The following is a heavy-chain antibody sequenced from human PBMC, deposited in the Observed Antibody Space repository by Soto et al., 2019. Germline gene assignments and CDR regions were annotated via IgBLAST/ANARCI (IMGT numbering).Heavy chain of an antibody. CDR2: IYYSGST. Sequence: SETLSLTCTVSGGSISSYYWSWIWQPPGKGLEWIGYIYYSGSTNYNPSLKSRVTISVDTSKNQFSLKLSSVTAADTAVYYCARGVYDILTGYPFDYWGQGTLVTVSS. CDR3: ARGVYDILTGYPFDY. CDR1: GGSISSYY. V-gene: IGHV4-59*01. D-gene: IGHD3-9*01. J-gene: IGHJ4*02.